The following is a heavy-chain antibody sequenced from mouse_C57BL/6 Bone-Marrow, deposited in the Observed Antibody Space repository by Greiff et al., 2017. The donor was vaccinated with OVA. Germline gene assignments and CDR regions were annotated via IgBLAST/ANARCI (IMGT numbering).Heavy chain of an antibody. Sequence: QVQLQQSGAELVRPGTSVKVSCKASGYAFTNYLIEWVKQRPGQGLEWIGVINPGSGGTNYNEKFKGKATLTADKSSSTAYMQLSSLTSEDSAVYFCARDWGTTVVESFAYWGQGTLVTVSA. J-gene: IGHJ3*01. CDR2: INPGSGGT. D-gene: IGHD1-1*01. CDR3: ARDWGTTVVESFAY. CDR1: GYAFTNYL. V-gene: IGHV1-54*01.